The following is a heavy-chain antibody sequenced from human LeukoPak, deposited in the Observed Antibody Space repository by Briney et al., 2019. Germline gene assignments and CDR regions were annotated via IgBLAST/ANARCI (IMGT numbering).Heavy chain of an antibody. D-gene: IGHD2-2*01. Sequence: SETLSLTCAVYGGSFSGYYWSWIRQPPGKGLEWIGEINHSGSTNYNPSLKSRVTISVDTSKNQFSLKLSSVTAADTAVYYCARGDTVVVPAAIGENYYYYYGMDVWGQGTTVTVSS. CDR1: GGSFSGYY. CDR2: INHSGST. V-gene: IGHV4-34*01. J-gene: IGHJ6*02. CDR3: ARGDTVVVPAAIGENYYYYYGMDV.